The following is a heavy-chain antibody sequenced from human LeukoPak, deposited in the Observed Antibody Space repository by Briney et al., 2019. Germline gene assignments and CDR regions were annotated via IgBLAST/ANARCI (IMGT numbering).Heavy chain of an antibody. J-gene: IGHJ6*03. CDR3: ARDMVAVPYYYYYMDV. CDR2: INPNSGGT. D-gene: IGHD2-15*01. CDR1: GYTFADYY. V-gene: IGHV1-2*06. Sequence: ASVKVSCKASGYTFADYYIHWVRQAPGQGLEWMGRINPNSGGTTYAQKFQGRVTMTRDTSISTAYMELSRLRSDDTAVYYCARDMVAVPYYYYYMDVWGKGTTVTVSS.